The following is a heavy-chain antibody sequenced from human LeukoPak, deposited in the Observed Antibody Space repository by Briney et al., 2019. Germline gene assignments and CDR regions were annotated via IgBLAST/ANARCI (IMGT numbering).Heavy chain of an antibody. CDR1: GFTFSSYG. D-gene: IGHD1-26*01. Sequence: GRSLRLSCAASGFTFSSYGMHWVRQAPGKGLEWVAVISYDGSNKYYADSVKGRFTISRDNSKNTLYLQMNSLRAEDTAVYYCIVGATVDSYWGQGTLVTVSS. V-gene: IGHV3-30*03. CDR3: IVGATVDSY. CDR2: ISYDGSNK. J-gene: IGHJ4*02.